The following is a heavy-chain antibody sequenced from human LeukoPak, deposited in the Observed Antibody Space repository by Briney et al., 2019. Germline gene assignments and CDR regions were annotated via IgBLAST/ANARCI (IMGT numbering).Heavy chain of an antibody. V-gene: IGHV4-39*01. CDR3: ARHRPSSAPPLPPGLRYSGWFDP. CDR1: GVSITSSDFY. CDR2: YYYRGST. D-gene: IGHD3-9*01. Sequence: SETLSLTCIVSGVSITSSDFYWGWLRQPPGGGLEWIGSYYYRGSTYYNPSLSSRLTISVDTYKYQFSLTLSCVTAADPAVYYCARHRPSSAPPLPPGLRYSGWFDPWGQGTLVTVSS. J-gene: IGHJ5*02.